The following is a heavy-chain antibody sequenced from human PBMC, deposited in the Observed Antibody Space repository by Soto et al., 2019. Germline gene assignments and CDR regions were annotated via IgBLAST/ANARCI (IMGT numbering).Heavy chain of an antibody. V-gene: IGHV4-30-2*01. D-gene: IGHD2-2*01. CDR3: AGRRTGTRRDY. J-gene: IGHJ4*02. CDR2: IYHSGST. CDR1: GGSISSGGYS. Sequence: QLQLQESGSGLVKPSQTLSLTCAVSGGSISSGGYSWSWIRQPPGKGLEWIGYIYHSGSTYYNPSPKSRVTIPVARPKNQFAPKLSSVTAADTAVYNGAGRRTGTRRDYWGQGTLVTVSS.